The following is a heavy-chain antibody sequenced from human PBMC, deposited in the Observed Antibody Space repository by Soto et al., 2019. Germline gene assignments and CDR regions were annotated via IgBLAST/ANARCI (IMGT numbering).Heavy chain of an antibody. V-gene: IGHV2-5*01. CDR2: IYWNDDK. Sequence: SGPTLVHPTHTLTLTCTFSGFSLSTSGVGVGWIRQPPGKALEWLALIYWNDDKRYSPSLKSRLTITKDTSKNQVVLTMTNMDPVDTTTYYCAHSPLGLLLRAPCYFVFWCQGTLVT. J-gene: IGHJ4*02. D-gene: IGHD2-21*02. CDR3: AHSPLGLLLRAPCYFVF. CDR1: GFSLSTSGVG.